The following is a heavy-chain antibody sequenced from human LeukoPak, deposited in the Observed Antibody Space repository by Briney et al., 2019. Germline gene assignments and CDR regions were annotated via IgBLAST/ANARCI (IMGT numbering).Heavy chain of an antibody. V-gene: IGHV3-9*01. CDR2: ISWNSGSI. J-gene: IGHJ6*02. Sequence: GGSLRLSCAASGFTFDDYAMHWVRQAPGKGLEWVSGISWNSGSIGYADSVKGRFTISRDNAKNSLYLQMNSLRAEDTALYYCASPVFLYSSSWYPEPSYGMDVWGQGTTVTVSS. CDR1: GFTFDDYA. D-gene: IGHD6-13*01. CDR3: ASPVFLYSSSWYPEPSYGMDV.